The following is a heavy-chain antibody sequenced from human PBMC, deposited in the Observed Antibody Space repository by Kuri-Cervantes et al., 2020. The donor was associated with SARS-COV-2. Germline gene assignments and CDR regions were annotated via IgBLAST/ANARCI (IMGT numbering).Heavy chain of an antibody. CDR1: RYSFTSYW. D-gene: IGHD2-2*01. J-gene: IGHJ3*02. Sequence: GESLKISCKGSRYSFTSYWIGWVRQMPGKGLEWMGIIYPGDSDTRYSPSFQGQVTISADKSIGTAYLQWSSLKASDTAMYYCARQEGCSSTSCYGDAFDIWGQGTMVTVSS. V-gene: IGHV5-51*01. CDR3: ARQEGCSSTSCYGDAFDI. CDR2: IYPGDSDT.